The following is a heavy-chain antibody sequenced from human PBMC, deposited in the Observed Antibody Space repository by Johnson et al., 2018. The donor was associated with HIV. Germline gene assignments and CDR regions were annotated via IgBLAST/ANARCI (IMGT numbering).Heavy chain of an antibody. CDR3: ARGLLWFGELLEAFDI. J-gene: IGHJ3*02. V-gene: IGHV3-30*03. CDR2: ISYDGNNK. D-gene: IGHD3-10*01. Sequence: QMQLVESGGGVVQPGGSQRLSCAASGFTFSSYGMHWVRQAPGKGLEWVALISYDGNNKYYADSVKGRFTISRDNSKNTLYLQMNSLRAEDTAVYYCARGLLWFGELLEAFDIWGQGTMVTVSS. CDR1: GFTFSSYG.